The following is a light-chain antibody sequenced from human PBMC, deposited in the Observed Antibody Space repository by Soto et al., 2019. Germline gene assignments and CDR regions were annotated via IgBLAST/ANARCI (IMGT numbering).Light chain of an antibody. CDR1: QSVNSY. V-gene: IGKV3-11*01. J-gene: IGKJ5*01. Sequence: EIVLTQSPATLSLSPGERASLSCRASQSVNSYLAWYQQKPGQAPRLLIYDASNRATGIPARFSGSGSGTDFTLTISSLEPEDFAVYYCQQRSAWPITFGQGTRLEMK. CDR2: DAS. CDR3: QQRSAWPIT.